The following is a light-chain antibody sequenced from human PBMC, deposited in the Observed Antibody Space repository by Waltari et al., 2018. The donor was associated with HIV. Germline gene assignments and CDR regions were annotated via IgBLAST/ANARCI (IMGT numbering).Light chain of an antibody. CDR3: QQYLRWPLT. V-gene: IGKV3-15*01. Sequence: IVMTQSPATLSVSPGERATLSCRASQSLSTNVAWYQQKPGQPPRLLIYWVSTRATGISARFSGSGSRTEFTLTISSVQSEDFAVYYCQQYLRWPLTFGGGTKVEIK. CDR1: QSLSTN. CDR2: WVS. J-gene: IGKJ4*01.